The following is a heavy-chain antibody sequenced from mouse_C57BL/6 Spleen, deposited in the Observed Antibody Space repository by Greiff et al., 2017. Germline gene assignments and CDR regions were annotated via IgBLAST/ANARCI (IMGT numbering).Heavy chain of an antibody. Sequence: EVKLLESGPGLVKPSQSLSLTCSVTGYSITSGYYWNWIRQFPGNKLEWMGYISYDGSNNYNPSLKNRISITRDTSKNQFFLKLNSVTTEDTATYYCAREMGAYWGQGTTLTVSS. CDR2: ISYDGSN. CDR3: AREMGAY. D-gene: IGHD2-3*01. J-gene: IGHJ2*01. V-gene: IGHV3-6*01. CDR1: GYSITSGYY.